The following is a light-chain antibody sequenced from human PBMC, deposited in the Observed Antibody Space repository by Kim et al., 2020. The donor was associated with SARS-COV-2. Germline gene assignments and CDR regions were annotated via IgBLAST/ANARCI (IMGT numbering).Light chain of an antibody. CDR1: QSVNSGY. CDR3: QQYT. V-gene: IGKV3-20*01. CDR2: GAS. Sequence: RSLPWSPAKTATVACRASQSVNSGYLAWYPQNPGQAPRLLLYGASSSATGIPDRFSGSGSVTDFALTISKLESDNFAVYYCQQYTFGGGTKVDI. J-gene: IGKJ4*01.